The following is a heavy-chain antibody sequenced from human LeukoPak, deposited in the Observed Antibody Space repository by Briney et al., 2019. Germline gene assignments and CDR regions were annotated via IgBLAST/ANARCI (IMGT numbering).Heavy chain of an antibody. CDR1: GFTFSSYA. V-gene: IGHV3-23*01. J-gene: IGHJ4*02. CDR3: ARAKGGGSYWPYFDY. D-gene: IGHD1-26*01. CDR2: ISGSGGST. Sequence: PGGSLGLSCAASGFTFSSYAMSWVRQAPGKGLEWVSAISGSGGSTYYADSVKGRFTISRDNSKNTLYLQMNSLRAEDTAVYYCARAKGGGSYWPYFDYWGQGTLVTVSS.